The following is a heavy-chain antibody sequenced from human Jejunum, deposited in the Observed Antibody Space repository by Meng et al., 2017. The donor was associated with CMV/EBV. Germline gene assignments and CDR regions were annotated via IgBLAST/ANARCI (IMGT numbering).Heavy chain of an antibody. V-gene: IGHV3-23*01. Sequence: EVQLLESGGDLVQPGGSLRLSCVGSGFTFSSYALSWVRQAPGKGLEWVSTVSGSSITIYYADSVKGRFTISRDNYNDILSLEMNSLRAEDTALYYCVKDHKDWGHGTLVTVSS. J-gene: IGHJ4*01. CDR1: GFTFSSYA. CDR2: VSGSSITI. CDR3: VKDHKD.